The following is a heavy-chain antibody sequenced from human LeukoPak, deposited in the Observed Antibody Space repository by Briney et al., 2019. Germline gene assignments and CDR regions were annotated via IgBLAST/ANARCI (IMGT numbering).Heavy chain of an antibody. CDR3: VRESRSGTSY. Sequence: GGSLRLSCAASGFTFSNYWMSWVRQAPGKGLEWVANIRQDGSEKQYVDSVKGRFTISRDNAKNSLYLQMNSLGAEDMAVFFCVRESRSGTSYWGRGTLVTVSS. CDR2: IRQDGSEK. CDR1: GFTFSNYW. J-gene: IGHJ4*02. D-gene: IGHD3-10*01. V-gene: IGHV3-7*01.